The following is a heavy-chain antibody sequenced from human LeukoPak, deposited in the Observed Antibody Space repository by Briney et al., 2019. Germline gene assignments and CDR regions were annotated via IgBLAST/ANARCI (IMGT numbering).Heavy chain of an antibody. CDR2: IIPIFGTA. V-gene: IGHV1-69*05. D-gene: IGHD2-15*01. CDR3: ASGGYSLGLSYYYMDV. CDR1: GGTFSSYA. Sequence: ASVKVSCKAAGGTFSSYAISWVRQAPGQGLEWMGGIIPIFGTANYAQKFQGRFTITTDESTSTAYMELSSLRSEDTAVYYCASGGYSLGLSYYYMDVWGKGTTVTVSS. J-gene: IGHJ6*03.